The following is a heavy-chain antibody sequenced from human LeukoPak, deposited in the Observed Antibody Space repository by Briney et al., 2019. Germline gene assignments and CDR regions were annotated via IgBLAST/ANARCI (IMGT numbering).Heavy chain of an antibody. D-gene: IGHD2-2*01. J-gene: IGHJ4*02. CDR3: ARSYSTSWGIDY. V-gene: IGHV3-48*01. Sequence: GGSLRLSCAASGFTFSSYSMNWVRQAPGKGLEWVSYISGTSNTIYYVDSVKGRFTISRDNAKYSLYLQMNSLRAEDTAVYYCARSYSTSWGIDYWGQGTLVTVSS. CDR2: ISGTSNTI. CDR1: GFTFSSYS.